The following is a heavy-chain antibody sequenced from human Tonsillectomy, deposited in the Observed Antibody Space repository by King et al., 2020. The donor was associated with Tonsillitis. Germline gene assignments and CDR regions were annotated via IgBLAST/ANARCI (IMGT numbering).Heavy chain of an antibody. V-gene: IGHV4-31*03. Sequence: QLQESGPGLVKPSQTLSLTCTVSGGSISSGGYYWSWIRQHPGKGLEWIGNIYYSGSTYYNPSLKSRVTISVDTSKNQFSLRLSSVTAADTAVYYCARDRMWGDRYNPNGDHYYYMDVWGKGTTVTVSS. CDR2: IYYSGST. J-gene: IGHJ6*03. CDR1: GGSISSGGYY. CDR3: ARDRMWGDRYNPNGDHYYYMDV. D-gene: IGHD5-24*01.